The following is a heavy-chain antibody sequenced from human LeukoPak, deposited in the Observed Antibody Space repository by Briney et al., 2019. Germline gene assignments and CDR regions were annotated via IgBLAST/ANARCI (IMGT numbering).Heavy chain of an antibody. J-gene: IGHJ5*02. CDR2: ISGSGGST. Sequence: GGSLRLSCAASGFDFDNYAIHWVRQAPGKGPEWLSAISGSGGSTTDADSVKGRFTTSRDNSKSTLYLQMNSLRAEDTAIYYCAKIFHTDGYYLGEHLFDAWGQGTLVTVSS. V-gene: IGHV3-23*01. CDR1: GFDFDNYA. CDR3: AKIFHTDGYYLGEHLFDA. D-gene: IGHD3-22*01.